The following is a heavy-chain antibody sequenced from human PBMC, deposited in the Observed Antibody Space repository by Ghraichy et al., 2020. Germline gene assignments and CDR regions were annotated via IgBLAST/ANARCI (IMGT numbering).Heavy chain of an antibody. CDR3: ARDQQRWQGVFDS. D-gene: IGHD6-25*01. CDR1: GASISGYY. V-gene: IGHV4-4*07. CDR2: MFVRGST. J-gene: IGHJ4*02. Sequence: SETLSLTCTVSGASISGYYWSWFRQPAGKGLEWIGRMFVRGSTNYNPSLKSRVTMSVDTSKNQFSLKLSSVTAADTAVYYCARDQQRWQGVFDSWGQGALVTVSS.